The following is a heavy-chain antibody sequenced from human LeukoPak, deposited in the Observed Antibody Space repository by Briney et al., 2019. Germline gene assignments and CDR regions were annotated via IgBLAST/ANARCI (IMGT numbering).Heavy chain of an antibody. CDR3: ARRKQEGWFDP. CDR1: GGSMSSYY. J-gene: IGHJ5*02. CDR2: IYYSGYT. Sequence: ASETLSLTCTVAGGSMSSYYWSWIRQPPGKGLEWIGYIYYSGYTNYNPSLKSRVTISVDTSKNQCSLELSSVTATDTAVYYCARRKQEGWFDPWGQGTLVTVSS. V-gene: IGHV4-59*08.